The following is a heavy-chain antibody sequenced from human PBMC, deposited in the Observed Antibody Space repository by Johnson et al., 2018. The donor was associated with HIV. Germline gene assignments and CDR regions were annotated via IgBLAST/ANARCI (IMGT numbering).Heavy chain of an antibody. V-gene: IGHV3-30*04. CDR3: AREKIRAFDI. J-gene: IGHJ3*02. Sequence: QVQLVDSGGGLVQPGGSLRLSCAASGFTFDDYAMHWVRQAPGEGLEWVAVISYDGSNKYYADSVKGRFTISRDNSKNTLYLHMNSLRAEDTAVYYCAREKIRAFDIWGQGTMVTVSS. CDR1: GFTFDDYA. CDR2: ISYDGSNK.